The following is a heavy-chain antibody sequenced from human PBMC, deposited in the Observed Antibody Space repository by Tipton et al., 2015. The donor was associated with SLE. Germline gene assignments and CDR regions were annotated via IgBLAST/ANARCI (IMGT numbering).Heavy chain of an antibody. CDR3: ARQQWLLLLDS. CDR1: GDSITRHY. V-gene: IGHV4-59*11. Sequence: LRLSCTVSGDSITRHYWTWVRQPPGRGLEWIGCVYASGRTNYNPSLKSRVTISLDTSRNQFSLKVRSLTAADTAIYYCARQQWLLLLDSWGQGTLVTVSS. D-gene: IGHD6-19*01. J-gene: IGHJ5*01. CDR2: VYASGRT.